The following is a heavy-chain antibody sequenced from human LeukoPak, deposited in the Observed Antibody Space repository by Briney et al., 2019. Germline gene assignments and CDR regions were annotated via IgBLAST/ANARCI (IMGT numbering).Heavy chain of an antibody. CDR3: ARLYYYYYYMDV. Sequence: SQTLSLTCAVSGGSISSGGYSWSWIRQPPGKGLEWIGYIYYSGSTYYNPSLKSRVTISVDTSKNQFSLKLSSVTAADTAVYYCARLYYYYYYMDVWGKGTTVTISS. CDR2: IYYSGST. J-gene: IGHJ6*03. CDR1: GGSISSGGYS. V-gene: IGHV4-30-4*07.